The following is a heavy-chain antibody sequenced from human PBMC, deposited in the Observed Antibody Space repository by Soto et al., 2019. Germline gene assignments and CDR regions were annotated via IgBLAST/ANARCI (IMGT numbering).Heavy chain of an antibody. CDR1: GFTVSISY. V-gene: IGHV3-66*01. D-gene: IGHD2-2*01. CDR2: IYSDGNT. J-gene: IGHJ4*02. Sequence: EVQLVESGGALVQPGGSLRLSCAASGFTVSISYMTWVRQVPGKGLEWVSIIYSDGNTYYADSVKGRFTISRDNSKNTLYLQMSSRRAEDTAVYYCAKRKYCPSTPCFDYWGQGTLVTVSS. CDR3: AKRKYCPSTPCFDY.